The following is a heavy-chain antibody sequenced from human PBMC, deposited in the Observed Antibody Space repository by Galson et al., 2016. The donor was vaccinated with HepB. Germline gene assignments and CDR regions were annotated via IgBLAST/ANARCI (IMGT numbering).Heavy chain of an antibody. Sequence: SVKVSCKASGYTFSSYAISWVRQAPGQGLEWLGWISVKNGNTDLAEKIQDRVTMTTDTSTSTVYMELRSLTSDDTAMYYCARGLGGSGTYWYWGQGTLVIVSA. CDR1: GYTFSSYA. J-gene: IGHJ4*02. V-gene: IGHV1-18*01. CDR2: ISVKNGNT. D-gene: IGHD3-10*01. CDR3: ARGLGGSGTYWY.